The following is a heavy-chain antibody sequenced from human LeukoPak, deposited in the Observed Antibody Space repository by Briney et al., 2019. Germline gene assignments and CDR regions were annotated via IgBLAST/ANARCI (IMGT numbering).Heavy chain of an antibody. J-gene: IGHJ5*01. CDR2: SAGADST. V-gene: IGHV3-23*01. D-gene: IGHD4-17*01. Sequence: GGSLRLSCAASAFTFSSYTMSWVRQAPRKGLEWVSASAGADSTYYADSVQGRFTISRDNSKNTLYLQISGLRAEDTAVYFCARGAYGDYDSWGQGTLVTVSS. CDR3: ARGAYGDYDS. CDR1: AFTFSSYT.